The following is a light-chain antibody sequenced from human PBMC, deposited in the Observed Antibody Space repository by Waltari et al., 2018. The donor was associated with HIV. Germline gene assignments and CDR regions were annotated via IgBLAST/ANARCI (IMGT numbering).Light chain of an antibody. V-gene: IGLV2-14*01. Sequence: QSALTQPASVSGSPGQSIPIHCTGTSSDVGSYNYVSWYQQHPDKSPKLMIYEVSNRPSGVSNRFSGSKSDNTASLTISWLQAEDEADYYCSSYRSSSTPLWVFGGGTKLTVL. J-gene: IGLJ3*02. CDR1: SSDVGSYNY. CDR2: EVS. CDR3: SSYRSSSTPLWV.